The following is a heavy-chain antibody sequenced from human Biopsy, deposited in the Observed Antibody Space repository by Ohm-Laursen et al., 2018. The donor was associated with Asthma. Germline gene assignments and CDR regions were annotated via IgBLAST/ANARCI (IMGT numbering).Heavy chain of an antibody. CDR2: IKHDGSEK. CDR1: GSTFGDYW. Sequence: RLSCTASGSTFGDYWMSWVRQVPGKGLEWVANIKHDGSEKNHVDSLKGRFTISRDNAKNSLYLQMNSLRAEDTAVYYCARTFHFWSPYHAEHYQLWGQGTLVTVSS. D-gene: IGHD3-3*02. J-gene: IGHJ1*01. CDR3: ARTFHFWSPYHAEHYQL. V-gene: IGHV3-7*01.